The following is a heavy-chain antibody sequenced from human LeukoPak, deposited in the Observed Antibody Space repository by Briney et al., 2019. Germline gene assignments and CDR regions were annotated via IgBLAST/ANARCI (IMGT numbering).Heavy chain of an antibody. CDR2: TNHSGST. D-gene: IGHD2-15*01. V-gene: IGHV4-34*01. Sequence: TSETLSLTCAVYGGSFSGYYWSWIRQPPGKGLEWIGETNHSGSTNYNPSLKSRVTISVDTSKNQFSLKLSSVTAADTAVYYCARRREGRYLPYFDYWGQGTLVTVSS. J-gene: IGHJ4*02. CDR1: GGSFSGYY. CDR3: ARRREGRYLPYFDY.